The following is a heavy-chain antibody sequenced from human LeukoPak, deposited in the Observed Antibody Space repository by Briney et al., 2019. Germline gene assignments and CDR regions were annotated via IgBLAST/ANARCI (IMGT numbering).Heavy chain of an antibody. CDR3: ARGLGGTENYYYDSSGYYFEDY. CDR2: ISTYNGNT. J-gene: IGHJ4*02. D-gene: IGHD3-22*01. Sequence: ASVTVSCKASGYTFTSYGISWVRQAPGPGLEWMGWISTYNGNTNYAQKLQGRVPMTTDTSTSTAYMELRSLRSDDTAVYYCARGLGGTENYYYDSSGYYFEDYWGQGTLVTVSS. V-gene: IGHV1-18*01. CDR1: GYTFTSYG.